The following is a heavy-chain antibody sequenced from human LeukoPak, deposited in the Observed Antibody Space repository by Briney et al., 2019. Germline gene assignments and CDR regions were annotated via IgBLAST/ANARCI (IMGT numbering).Heavy chain of an antibody. D-gene: IGHD1-26*01. CDR3: ARDLSGSYLGY. V-gene: IGHV3-66*01. CDR1: GFTVSSNY. J-gene: IGHJ4*02. CDR2: IYSGGST. Sequence: PGGSLRLSCAASGFTVSSNYMSWVRQAPGKGLEWVSVIYSGGSTYYADSVKGRFTISRDNSKNTLYLQMNSLRAEDTAVYYCARDLSGSYLGYWGQGTLVTVSA.